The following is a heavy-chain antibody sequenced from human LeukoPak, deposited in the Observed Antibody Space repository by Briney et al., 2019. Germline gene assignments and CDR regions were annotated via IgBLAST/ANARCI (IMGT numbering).Heavy chain of an antibody. CDR2: ISGSGGST. Sequence: GGSLRLSCAASGFTFSSYAMSWVRQAPGKGLEWVSAISGSGGSTYYADSVKGRFTISRDNSKNTLYLQMNSLRAEDTAVYYCAKDVYGSGSYYYYGMDVWGQGTTVTVSS. CDR3: AKDVYGSGSYYYYGMDV. V-gene: IGHV3-23*01. D-gene: IGHD3-10*01. CDR1: GFTFSSYA. J-gene: IGHJ6*02.